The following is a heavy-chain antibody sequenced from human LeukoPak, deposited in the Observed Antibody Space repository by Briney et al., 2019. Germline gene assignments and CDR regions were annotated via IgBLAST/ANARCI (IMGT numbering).Heavy chain of an antibody. CDR1: GFTFSNYR. D-gene: IGHD1-26*01. CDR3: ARESSGSSYFDY. Sequence: TGGSLRLSCAASGFTFSNYRMSWVRQAPGKGLEWVANIKQDGSEKYYVDSVKGRFTISRDNAKNSLYLQMNSLRAEDTAVYYCARESSGSSYFDYWGQGTLVTVSS. J-gene: IGHJ4*02. V-gene: IGHV3-7*01. CDR2: IKQDGSEK.